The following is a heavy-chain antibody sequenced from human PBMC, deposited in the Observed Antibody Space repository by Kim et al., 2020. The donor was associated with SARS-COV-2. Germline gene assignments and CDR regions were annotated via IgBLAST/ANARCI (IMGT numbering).Heavy chain of an antibody. CDR2: ICWNSGSI. J-gene: IGHJ3*02. CDR1: GFTFDDYA. D-gene: IGHD2-15*01. CDR3: AKGMVVAANNDAFDI. V-gene: IGHV3-9*01. Sequence: GGSLTLSCAASGFTFDDYAMHWVRQAPGKGLEWVSGICWNSGSIGYADSVKGRFTISRDNAKNSLYLQMNSLRAEDTALYYCAKGMVVAANNDAFDIWGQGTMVTVSS.